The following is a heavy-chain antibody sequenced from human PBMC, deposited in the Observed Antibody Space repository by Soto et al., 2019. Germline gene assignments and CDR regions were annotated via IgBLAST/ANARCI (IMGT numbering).Heavy chain of an antibody. J-gene: IGHJ4*02. V-gene: IGHV1-46*01. CDR2: INPSGGST. CDR1: GYTFTSYY. CDR3: ARDPVIAAAGTPFDY. Sequence: GASVKVSCKASGYTFTSYYMHWVRQAPGQGLEWMGIINPSGGSTSYAQKFQGRVTMTRDTSTSTVYMGLSSLRSEDTAVYYCARDPVIAAAGTPFDYWGQGTLVTVSS. D-gene: IGHD6-13*01.